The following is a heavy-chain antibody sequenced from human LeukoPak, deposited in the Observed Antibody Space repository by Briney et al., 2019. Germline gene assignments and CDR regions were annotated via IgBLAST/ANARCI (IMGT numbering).Heavy chain of an antibody. V-gene: IGHV1-2*02. D-gene: IGHD6-6*01. J-gene: IGHJ6*03. CDR1: GYTFTVFY. Sequence: ASVKDTCKASGYTFTVFYMHWVRQAPGQGLEGMGWINSNSGGTNYAQKFPGRVTMTRDTSISTAYMELSRLRSDDTAVYYCARARASSSSSGYYMDVWGKGTTVTVSS. CDR3: ARARASSSSSGYYMDV. CDR2: INSNSGGT.